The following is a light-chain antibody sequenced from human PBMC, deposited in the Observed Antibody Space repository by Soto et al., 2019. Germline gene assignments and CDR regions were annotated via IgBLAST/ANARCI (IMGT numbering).Light chain of an antibody. V-gene: IGKV3-15*01. J-gene: IGKJ5*01. CDR1: QSVSSRY. CDR2: GAS. Sequence: EIVLTQSPATLSLSPGERATLSSRAIQSVSSRYLAWYQQKPGQAPRLLIYGASTRATGIPARFSGSGSGTEFTLTISSLQSEDFAVYYCQQHNNWPPITFGQGTRLEIK. CDR3: QQHNNWPPIT.